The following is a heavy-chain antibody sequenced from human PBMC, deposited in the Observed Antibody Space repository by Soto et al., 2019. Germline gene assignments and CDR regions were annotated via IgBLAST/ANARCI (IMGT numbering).Heavy chain of an antibody. Sequence: ASETLSLTCTVSGGSISSGPYSWGWIRQPPGKGLEWIGTFYYSESTYYNPSLESRVTISVDTSKNQFSLKVSSVTVADTAVYYCARVGYDSRGYYLAWYFDYWSQGTLVTVSS. V-gene: IGHV4-39*01. J-gene: IGHJ4*02. D-gene: IGHD3-22*01. CDR3: ARVGYDSRGYYLAWYFDY. CDR2: FYYSEST. CDR1: GGSISSGPYS.